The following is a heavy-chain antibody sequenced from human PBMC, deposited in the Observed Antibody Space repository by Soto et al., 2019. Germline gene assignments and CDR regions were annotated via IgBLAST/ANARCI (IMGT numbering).Heavy chain of an antibody. Sequence: PGASLKISCNGSGYSFTSYWIAWVRQVPWKGLEWMGIIYPADSDVRHSPSFQGQVTISVDKSLSTAYLQWSSLKASDTAMYYCAREDCSGGSCYSSRHYYYGMDVWGQGTTVTVSS. D-gene: IGHD2-15*01. J-gene: IGHJ6*02. CDR1: GYSFTSYW. CDR2: IYPADSDV. V-gene: IGHV5-51*01. CDR3: AREDCSGGSCYSSRHYYYGMDV.